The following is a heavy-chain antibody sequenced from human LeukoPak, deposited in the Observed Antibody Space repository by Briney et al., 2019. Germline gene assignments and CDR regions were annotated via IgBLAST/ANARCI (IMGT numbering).Heavy chain of an antibody. D-gene: IGHD5-18*01. CDR1: GFTFSSYS. CDR3: ARGSDTAMVYFDY. CDR2: ISSSSYI. V-gene: IGHV3-21*01. J-gene: IGHJ4*02. Sequence: GGSLRLSCAASGFTFSSYSMNWVRQAPGKGLEWVSSISSSSYIYYADSVKGRFTISRDNSKNTLYLQMNSLRAEDTAVYYCARGSDTAMVYFDYWGQGTLVTVSS.